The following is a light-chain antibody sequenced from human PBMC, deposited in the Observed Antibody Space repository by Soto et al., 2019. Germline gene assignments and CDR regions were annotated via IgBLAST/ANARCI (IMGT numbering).Light chain of an antibody. J-gene: IGKJ1*01. V-gene: IGKV1-5*03. CDR2: KAS. CDR3: QHYNTYPWT. Sequence: DIQMTQSPSILSASVGDRVTITCRASQSISSWLAWYQQKPGKAPNLLIHKASHLESGVPSRFSGSGSGTEFTLTISSLQPGDFATYYCQHYNTYPWTFGQGTKVQIQ. CDR1: QSISSW.